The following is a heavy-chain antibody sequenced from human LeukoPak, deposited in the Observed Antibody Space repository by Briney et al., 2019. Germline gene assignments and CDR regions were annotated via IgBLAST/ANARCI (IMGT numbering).Heavy chain of an antibody. CDR1: GYSISSGYY. Sequence: SETLSLTCTVSGYSISSGYYWGWIRQPPGKGLEWIGSIYHSGSTYYNPSLKSRVTISVDTSKNQFSLKLSSVTAADTVVYYCARDRGERRPYYFDYWGQGTLVTVSS. CDR3: ARDRGERRPYYFDY. CDR2: IYHSGST. D-gene: IGHD3-16*01. V-gene: IGHV4-38-2*02. J-gene: IGHJ4*02.